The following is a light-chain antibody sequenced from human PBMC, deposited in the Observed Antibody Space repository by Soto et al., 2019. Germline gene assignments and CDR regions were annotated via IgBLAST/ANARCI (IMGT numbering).Light chain of an antibody. Sequence: DIQMTQVPSTLTASVVDRITFTCRASQNINNWLAWYQQKPVKAPRLLIYKASILESGVPSRFSGSGSGTDFTLTISSLQPADSAVYYCQQYSNWPPFSFGQGTRLEIK. J-gene: IGKJ5*01. CDR1: QNINNW. V-gene: IGKV1-5*03. CDR2: KAS. CDR3: QQYSNWPPFS.